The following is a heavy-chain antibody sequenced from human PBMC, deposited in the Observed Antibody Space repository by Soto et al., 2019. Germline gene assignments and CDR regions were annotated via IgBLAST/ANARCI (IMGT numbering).Heavy chain of an antibody. CDR2: INSDGSRT. CDR1: GFTFSSYW. J-gene: IGHJ4*02. V-gene: IGHV3-74*01. D-gene: IGHD3-22*01. Sequence: EVQLVESGGGIVQPGGSLRLSCAASGFTFSSYWMHWVRQAPGKGLVWVSRINSDGSRTSYADSAKGRFTISRDNAKNTVYLQMTSLRAEDTAVYYCARGDGDYYDGNCYLGRHWGQGTLVTVSS. CDR3: ARGDGDYYDGNCYLGRH.